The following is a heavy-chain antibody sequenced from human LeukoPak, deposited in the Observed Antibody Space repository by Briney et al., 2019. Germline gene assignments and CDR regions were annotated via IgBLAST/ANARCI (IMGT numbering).Heavy chain of an antibody. CDR3: AEGQTNSCMDV. CDR2: ISYDGSNK. D-gene: IGHD4-23*01. CDR1: GFTFSSYG. Sequence: GGSLRLSCAASGFTFSSYGMHWVRQAPGKGLEWVAVISYDGSNKYYADSVKGRFTISRDNSKNTLYLQMNSLRAEDTAVYYCAEGQTNSCMDVWGQGTTVTVSS. J-gene: IGHJ6*02. V-gene: IGHV3-30*18.